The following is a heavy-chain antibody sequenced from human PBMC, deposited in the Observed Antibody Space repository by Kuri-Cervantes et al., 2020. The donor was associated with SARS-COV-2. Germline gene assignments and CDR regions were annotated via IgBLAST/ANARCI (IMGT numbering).Heavy chain of an antibody. D-gene: IGHD2-2*01. CDR2: IYYSGST. Sequence: SETLSLTCTVSGGSISSYYWSWIRQSPGKGLEWIGYIYYSGSTNYNPSLKSRATISVDTSKNQFSLKLSSVTAADTAVYYCARDFLVVVPAATYYYYYYMDVWGKGTTVTVSS. V-gene: IGHV4-59*12. CDR3: ARDFLVVVPAATYYYYYYMDV. J-gene: IGHJ6*03. CDR1: GGSISSYY.